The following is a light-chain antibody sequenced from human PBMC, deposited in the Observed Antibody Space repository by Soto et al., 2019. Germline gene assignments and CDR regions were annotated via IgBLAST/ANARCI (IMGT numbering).Light chain of an antibody. CDR1: SSDVGGYNY. CDR3: SSYSRRSTYV. J-gene: IGLJ1*01. CDR2: DVS. V-gene: IGLV2-14*03. Sequence: ALTQPASVSGSPGQSITISCTGTSSDVGGYNYVSWYQQHPGKAPKLIIYDVSYRPSGVSNRFSGSKSGNTASLTISGLQAEDEADYFCSSYSRRSTYVFGTGTKVTVL.